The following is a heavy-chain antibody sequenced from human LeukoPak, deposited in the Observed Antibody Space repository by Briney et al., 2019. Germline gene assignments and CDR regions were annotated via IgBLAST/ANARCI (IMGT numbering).Heavy chain of an antibody. J-gene: IGHJ4*02. CDR2: MSGSGSST. V-gene: IGHV3-23*01. D-gene: IGHD6-19*01. CDR3: TKDAQGLVRGGIYFDF. Sequence: GGSLRLSCAASGFTFKTYAMNWVRQVPGKGPEWVSSMSGSGSSTDYADSVKGRFTISRDNSKNTLYLQMNSLRAEDTALYYCTKDAQGLVRGGIYFDFWGQGSLVTVSS. CDR1: GFTFKTYA.